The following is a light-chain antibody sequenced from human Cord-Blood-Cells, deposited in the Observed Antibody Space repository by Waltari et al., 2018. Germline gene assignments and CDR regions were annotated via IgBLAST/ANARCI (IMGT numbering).Light chain of an antibody. CDR1: SRDVGGYNY. CDR3: SSYTSSSTDV. Sequence: QSALTQPASVSGSPGQSITISCTGTSRDVGGYNYVSWYQQPPAKAPTLKIYDVSKRPSGVSNRFSGSKSGNTASLTISGLQAEDEADYYCSSYTSSSTDVFGTGTKVTVL. CDR2: DVS. V-gene: IGLV2-14*01. J-gene: IGLJ1*01.